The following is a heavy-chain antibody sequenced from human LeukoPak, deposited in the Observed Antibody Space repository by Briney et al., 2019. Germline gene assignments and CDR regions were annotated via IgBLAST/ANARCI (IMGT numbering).Heavy chain of an antibody. Sequence: SVKVSCKASGGTFSSYAISWVRQAPGQGLEWMGRIIPILGIANYAQKFQGRVTITADKSTSTAYMELSSLRSEDMAVYYCARAPSSWPFDYWGQGTLVTVSS. CDR1: GGTFSSYA. V-gene: IGHV1-69*04. J-gene: IGHJ4*02. CDR3: ARAPSSWPFDY. CDR2: IIPILGIA. D-gene: IGHD6-13*01.